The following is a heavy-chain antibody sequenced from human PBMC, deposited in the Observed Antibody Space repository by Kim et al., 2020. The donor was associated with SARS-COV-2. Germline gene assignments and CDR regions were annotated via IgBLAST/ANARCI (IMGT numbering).Heavy chain of an antibody. D-gene: IGHD1-20*01. CDR3: AKSITEKSYWVY. J-gene: IGHJ4*02. V-gene: IGHV3-23*05. Sequence: YAASMKGRFTISRDDSVNTLYLQMNSLRAEDTAIYYCAKSITEKSYWVYWGQGTLVTVSS.